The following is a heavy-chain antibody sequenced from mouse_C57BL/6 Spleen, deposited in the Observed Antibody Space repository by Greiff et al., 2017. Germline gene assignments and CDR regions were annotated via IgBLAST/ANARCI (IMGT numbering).Heavy chain of an antibody. CDR3: ASRLRSRDAMDY. CDR2: IHSNRGST. J-gene: IGHJ4*01. CDR1: GYTFTSYW. V-gene: IGHV1-64*01. D-gene: IGHD1-1*01. Sequence: VQLQQPGAELVKPGASVKLSCKASGYTFTSYWMHWVKQRPGQGLEWIGMIHSNRGSTNYNEKFKSKATLTVDKSSSTAYMQLSSLTSEDSAVYYCASRLRSRDAMDYWGQGTSVTVSS.